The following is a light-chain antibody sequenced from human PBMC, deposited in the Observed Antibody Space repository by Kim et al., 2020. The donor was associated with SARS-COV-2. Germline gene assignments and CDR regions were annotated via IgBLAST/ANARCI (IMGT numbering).Light chain of an antibody. V-gene: IGLV6-57*04. CDR3: QSYDSSSHWV. CDR1: SGSIASNY. CDR2: EDN. J-gene: IGLJ3*02. Sequence: NFMLTQPHSVSESPGKTVTISCTRSSGSIASNYVQWYQQRPGSAPIIVIYEDNQRPSGVPDRFSGSIDSSSNSASLTISGLKTEDEADYYCQSYDSSSHWVFGGGTQLTVL.